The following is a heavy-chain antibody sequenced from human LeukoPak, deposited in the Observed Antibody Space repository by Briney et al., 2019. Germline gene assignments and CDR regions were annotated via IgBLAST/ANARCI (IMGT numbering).Heavy chain of an antibody. D-gene: IGHD3-10*01. CDR2: ISWNSGTL. V-gene: IGHV3-9*01. CDR3: AKDFGSRSYGRTAGFSMFDY. J-gene: IGHJ4*02. CDR1: GFRFDDYA. Sequence: GGSLRLSCAASGFRFDDYAMHWVRQAPGKGLEWVSGISWNSGTLAYADSVKGRFTISRDNAKNSLYLQMNSLRAEDTASYYCAKDFGSRSYGRTAGFSMFDYWGQGTLVTVSS.